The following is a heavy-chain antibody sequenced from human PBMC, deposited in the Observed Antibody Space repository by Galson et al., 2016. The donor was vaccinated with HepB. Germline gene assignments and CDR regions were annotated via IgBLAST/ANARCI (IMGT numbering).Heavy chain of an antibody. V-gene: IGHV1-18*04. CDR2: ISAYNGNT. CDR3: ARGPASSFSGWFPFRY. CDR1: GYTFTSYG. Sequence: QSGAEVKKPGASVKVSCKASGYTFTSYGITWVRQAPGKGLEWMGWISAYNGNTNYAQKLQGRVTMTTDTSTSTAYMELRSLRSDDTAVYFCARGPASSFSGWFPFRYWGQGTLVTVSS. D-gene: IGHD6-19*01. J-gene: IGHJ4*02.